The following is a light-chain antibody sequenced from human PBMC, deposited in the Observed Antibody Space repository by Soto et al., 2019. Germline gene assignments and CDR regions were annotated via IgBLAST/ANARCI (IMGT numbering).Light chain of an antibody. CDR2: KAT. V-gene: IGKV1-5*03. CDR1: QIIGSW. Sequence: DIQMTQSPSTLSASVGDGVTITCRASQIIGSWLAWYQQKPGKAHKILIYKATNLQSGVPSRFSGSGSGTDFSLTISSLQPEDSATYFCQQYNDFQYTFGPGTKLEI. CDR3: QQYNDFQYT. J-gene: IGKJ2*01.